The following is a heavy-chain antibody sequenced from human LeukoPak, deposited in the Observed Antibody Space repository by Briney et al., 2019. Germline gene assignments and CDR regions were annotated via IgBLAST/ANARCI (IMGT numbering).Heavy chain of an antibody. CDR3: ARRAAQQLTPNDY. Sequence: PSETLSLTCTVSGGSISSNYWSWFRQPPGKGLEWLGYFCYSGSTNYNPSLESRVTISVDTSKNQFSLKLNSVTAADTAVYYCARRAAQQLTPNDYWGQGTLVTVSS. V-gene: IGHV4-59*08. D-gene: IGHD6-13*01. CDR1: GGSISSNY. CDR2: FCYSGST. J-gene: IGHJ4*02.